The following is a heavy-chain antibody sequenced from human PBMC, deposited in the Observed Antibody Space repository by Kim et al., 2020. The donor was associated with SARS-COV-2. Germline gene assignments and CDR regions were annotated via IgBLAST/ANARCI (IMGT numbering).Heavy chain of an antibody. D-gene: IGHD3-10*01. CDR3: ARTNDHGAY. V-gene: IGHV5-51*01. Sequence: GESLKISCKGSGYSFSNYWIAWVRQMPGKGLEWMGIIYPRDSDTRYSPTFQGQITISVDKSISTAYLQWSSLKASDTAMYYCARTNDHGAYWGQGTLVTVSS. J-gene: IGHJ4*02. CDR1: GYSFSNYW. CDR2: IYPRDSDT.